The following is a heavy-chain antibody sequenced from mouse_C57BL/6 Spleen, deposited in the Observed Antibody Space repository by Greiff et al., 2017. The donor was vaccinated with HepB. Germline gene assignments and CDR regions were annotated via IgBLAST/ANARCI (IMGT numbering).Heavy chain of an antibody. V-gene: IGHV5-6*01. CDR2: ISSGGSYT. CDR1: GFTFSSYG. D-gene: IGHD1-1*01. CDR3: ARQGYGSSHWYFDV. Sequence: EVQGVESGGDLVKPGGSLKLSCAASGFTFSSYGMSWVRQTPDKRLEWVATISSGGSYTYYPDSVKGRFTISRDNAKNTLYLQMSSPKSEDTAMYYCARQGYGSSHWYFDVWGTGTTVTVSS. J-gene: IGHJ1*03.